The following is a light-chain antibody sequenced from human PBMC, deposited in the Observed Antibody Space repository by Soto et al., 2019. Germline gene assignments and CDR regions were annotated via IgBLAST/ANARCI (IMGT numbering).Light chain of an antibody. J-gene: IGKJ2*01. Sequence: DIQMTQSPSTLSTFVGDRVTITCRASQSVRNWLAWFQQKPGKAPKLLIYKASRLESGVPSRFSGSGYGTEFTLTITSLQPDDFATYYGQQYDSYPLTFGQGTELEIK. CDR2: KAS. CDR1: QSVRNW. V-gene: IGKV1-5*03. CDR3: QQYDSYPLT.